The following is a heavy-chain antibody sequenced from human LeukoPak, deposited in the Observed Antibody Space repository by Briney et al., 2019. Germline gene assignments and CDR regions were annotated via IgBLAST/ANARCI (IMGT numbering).Heavy chain of an antibody. CDR2: ISGSGGST. J-gene: IGHJ4*02. CDR1: GFTFSTYA. CDR3: AKPLSAASGTDFHY. D-gene: IGHD6-13*01. V-gene: IGHV3-23*01. Sequence: PGGSLRLSCAASGFTFSTYAMSCVRQAPGKGLEWVSAISGSGGSTYYADSVKGRFTISRDISKNTLYLQMNSLRAEDTAVYYCAKPLSAASGTDFHYWGQGTLVTVSS.